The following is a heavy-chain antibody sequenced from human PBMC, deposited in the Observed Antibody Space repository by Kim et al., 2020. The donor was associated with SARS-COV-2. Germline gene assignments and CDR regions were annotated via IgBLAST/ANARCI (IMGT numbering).Heavy chain of an antibody. D-gene: IGHD3-22*01. V-gene: IGHV4-34*01. Sequence: SETLSLTCAVYGGSFSGYYWSWIRQPPGKGLEWIGEINHSGSTHYNPSLKSRVTISVDTSKNQFSLKLSSVTAADTAVYYCARGDYYDSSGYYFYDWYFELWGRGTLVTVSS. CDR2: INHSGST. CDR3: ARGDYYDSSGYYFYDWYFEL. J-gene: IGHJ2*01. CDR1: GGSFSGYY.